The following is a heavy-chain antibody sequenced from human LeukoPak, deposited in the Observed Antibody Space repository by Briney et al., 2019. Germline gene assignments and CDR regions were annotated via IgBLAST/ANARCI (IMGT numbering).Heavy chain of an antibody. Sequence: SETLSLTCTVSGGSISSYYWSWIRQPAGKGPEWIGRIYTSGSTNYNPSLKSRATMSVDTSKNQFSLKLSSVTAADTAVYYCARVVVVAAVPPPAPDAFDIWGQGTMVTVSS. D-gene: IGHD2-15*01. CDR3: ARVVVVAAVPPPAPDAFDI. J-gene: IGHJ3*02. CDR2: IYTSGST. V-gene: IGHV4-4*07. CDR1: GGSISSYY.